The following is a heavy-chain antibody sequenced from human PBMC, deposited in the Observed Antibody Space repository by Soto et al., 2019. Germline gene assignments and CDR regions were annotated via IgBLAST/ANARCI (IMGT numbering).Heavy chain of an antibody. V-gene: IGHV3-23*01. CDR3: AKVPDGVNSNSPCH. D-gene: IGHD2-8*02. CDR1: GFPFINYA. J-gene: IGHJ4*02. Sequence: EVQLLESGGGLVQPGESLKLACAASGFPFINYAMSWVRQAPGKGLEWVSTTGGGIGPYYADSVKGRFTISRDNPKNTLYLQMNSLRVEDTAVYYCAKVPDGVNSNSPCHWGQGTLVTVSS. CDR2: TTGGGIGP.